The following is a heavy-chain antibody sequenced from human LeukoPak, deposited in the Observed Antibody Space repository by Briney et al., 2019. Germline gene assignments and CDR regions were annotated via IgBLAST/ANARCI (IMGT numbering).Heavy chain of an antibody. Sequence: PSETLSLTCTVSGGSISSSSYYWGWLRQPPGKGLEWIGSIYYSGITYYKPSLKSRVTISVDTSKNQFSLKLSSVTAADTAVYYCATVGPGYSGYFDYWGQGTLVTVSS. CDR2: IYYSGIT. J-gene: IGHJ4*02. CDR1: GGSISSSSYY. V-gene: IGHV4-39*01. CDR3: ATVGPGYSGYFDY. D-gene: IGHD5-12*01.